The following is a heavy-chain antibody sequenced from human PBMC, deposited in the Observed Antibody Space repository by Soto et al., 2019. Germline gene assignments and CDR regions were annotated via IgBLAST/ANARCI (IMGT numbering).Heavy chain of an antibody. CDR2: ISYDGSNK. Sequence: XGFLRLSCAAAGFPFSSYGMHWVRQAPGKGLEWVAVISYDGSNKYYADSVKGRFTISRDNSKNTLYLQMNSLRAEDTAVYYCAKEGRFWSGYSYYYYGMDVWAQGTTFTVS. J-gene: IGHJ6*02. CDR1: GFPFSSYG. V-gene: IGHV3-30*18. D-gene: IGHD3-3*01. CDR3: AKEGRFWSGYSYYYYGMDV.